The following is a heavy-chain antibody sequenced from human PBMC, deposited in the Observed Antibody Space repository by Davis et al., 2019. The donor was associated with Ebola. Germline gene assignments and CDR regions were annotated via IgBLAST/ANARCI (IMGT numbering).Heavy chain of an antibody. CDR1: GGSISSGDYY. Sequence: SETLSLTCTVSGGSISSGDYYWSWIRQPPGKGLEWIGYIYYSGSTHYNPSLKSRVTISGDTSRNQFSLKLSSVTAADTAVYYCARVASYGDYFDYWGLGTLVTVSS. D-gene: IGHD5-18*01. V-gene: IGHV4-30-4*01. CDR3: ARVASYGDYFDY. CDR2: IYYSGST. J-gene: IGHJ4*02.